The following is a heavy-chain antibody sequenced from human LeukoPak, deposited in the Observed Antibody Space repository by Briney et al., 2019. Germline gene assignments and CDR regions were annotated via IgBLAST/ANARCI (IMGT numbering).Heavy chain of an antibody. CDR3: ARAVSGRFDY. J-gene: IGHJ4*02. CDR1: GGSMSPYH. Sequence: PSETLSLTCTVSGGSMSPYHWGWIRQPPGKGLEWTGYIYYSGSTNYDPSLNSRVTISVDTSKNQFSLRLSSVTAADTAIYYCARAVSGRFDYWGQGTLVTVSS. CDR2: IYYSGST. D-gene: IGHD6-19*01. V-gene: IGHV4-59*08.